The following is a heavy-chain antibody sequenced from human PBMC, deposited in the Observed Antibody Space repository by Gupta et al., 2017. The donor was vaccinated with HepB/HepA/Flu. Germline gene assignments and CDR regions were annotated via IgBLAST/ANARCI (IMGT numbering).Heavy chain of an antibody. J-gene: IGHJ4*02. CDR2: ISGSGGST. V-gene: IGHV3-23*01. Sequence: EVQLLESGGGLVQPGGSLRLSCAASGFTFSSYAMSWVRQAPGKGLEWVSAISGSGGSTYYADSVKGRFTISRDNSKNTLYLQMNSLRAEDTAVYYCAKIAHPYGGPLYYFDYWGQGTLVTVSS. CDR3: AKIAHPYGGPLYYFDY. D-gene: IGHD4-23*01. CDR1: GFTFSSYA.